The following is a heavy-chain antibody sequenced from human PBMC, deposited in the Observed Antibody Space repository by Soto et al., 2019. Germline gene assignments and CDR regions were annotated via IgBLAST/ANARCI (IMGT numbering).Heavy chain of an antibody. V-gene: IGHV4-30-2*01. D-gene: IGHD3-22*01. Sequence: SETLSLTCAVSGGSISSGGYSWSWIRQPPGKGLEWIGYIYHSGSIYYNPSLKSRVTISVDRSKNQFSLKLSSVTAADTAVYYCARGGYYYDSSGYLEYGGQGTLVTVSS. CDR2: IYHSGSI. CDR1: GGSISSGGYS. J-gene: IGHJ4*02. CDR3: ARGGYYYDSSGYLEY.